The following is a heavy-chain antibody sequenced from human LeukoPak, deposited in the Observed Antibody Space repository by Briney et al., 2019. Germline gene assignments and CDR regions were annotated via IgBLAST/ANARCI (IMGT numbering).Heavy chain of an antibody. Sequence: GGSLRLSCSASGFTFSSYSSYVMSWVRQAPGKGLEWDSAISGSGGSTYYADSVKGRFTISRDNSKNTLYLQMNSLRAEDTAVYYCARIRDGYNPLYFDYWGQGTLVTVSS. V-gene: IGHV3-23*01. CDR3: ARIRDGYNPLYFDY. CDR1: GFTFSSYSSYV. J-gene: IGHJ4*02. D-gene: IGHD5-24*01. CDR2: ISGSGGST.